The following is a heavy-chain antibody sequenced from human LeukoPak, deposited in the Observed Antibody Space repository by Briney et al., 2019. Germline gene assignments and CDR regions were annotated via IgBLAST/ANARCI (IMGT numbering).Heavy chain of an antibody. V-gene: IGHV1-18*01. CDR2: ISAYTGNS. J-gene: IGHJ6*02. Sequence: ASVKVSCKASGYTFSIYGITWVRQAPGQGLEWMGWISAYTGNSNYAQKFQDRVTMTTDTSTSTAYMELRSLRSDDTTVYYCAREITNYDFWSGQYGYYGMDVWGQGTTVTVSS. CDR1: GYTFSIYG. D-gene: IGHD3-3*01. CDR3: AREITNYDFWSGQYGYYGMDV.